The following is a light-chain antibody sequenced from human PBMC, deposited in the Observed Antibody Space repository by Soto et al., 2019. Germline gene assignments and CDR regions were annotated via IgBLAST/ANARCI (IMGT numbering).Light chain of an antibody. CDR2: EVS. CDR3: SSYTSISTYV. Sequence: QSVLTQPPSVSGSPGQTVTISCTGTSSDVGSYNRVSWYQQPPGTAPKLMIYEVSNRPSGVPDRFSGSKSGNTASLTISGLQAEDDDDYYCSSYTSISTYVFGTGTKLTVL. V-gene: IGLV2-18*02. J-gene: IGLJ1*01. CDR1: SSDVGSYNR.